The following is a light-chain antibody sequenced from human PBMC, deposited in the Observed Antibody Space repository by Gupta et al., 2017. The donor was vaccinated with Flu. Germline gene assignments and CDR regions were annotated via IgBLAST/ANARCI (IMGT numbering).Light chain of an antibody. CDR1: SSDIGGYNY. J-gene: IGLJ3*02. Sequence: QSALTQAASVSGSPGQSVTISCTGTSSDIGGYNYVSWYQQHPAKAPKLMSFEVSNRPSGVPTRFSGSKSGNTASLTIAGLQAEEEADYYCNSYTNTNNLVLFGGGTKLTVL. CDR3: NSYTNTNNLVL. CDR2: EVS. V-gene: IGLV2-14*01.